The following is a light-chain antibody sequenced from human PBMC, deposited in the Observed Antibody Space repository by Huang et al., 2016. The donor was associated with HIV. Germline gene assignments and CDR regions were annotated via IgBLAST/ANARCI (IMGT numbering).Light chain of an antibody. CDR2: DAS. CDR1: QSIGSY. Sequence: EIVLTQSPATLSLSPGEGATLSGRASQSIGSYLAWYQQRPGQAPSLLIYDASIRATGIPARFSGRGSGTDFTLTISSLEPEDFAVYYCQQRNNWPPWTFGQGTKVELK. V-gene: IGKV3-11*01. CDR3: QQRNNWPPWT. J-gene: IGKJ1*01.